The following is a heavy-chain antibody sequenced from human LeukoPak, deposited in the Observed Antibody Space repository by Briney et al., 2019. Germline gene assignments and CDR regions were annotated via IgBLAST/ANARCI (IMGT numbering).Heavy chain of an antibody. CDR1: GFIFVDYG. J-gene: IGHJ6*03. D-gene: IGHD6-13*01. V-gene: IGHV3-20*03. Sequence: RSLRLSYAASGFIFVDYGMSGVRHAPGKGLEWVSGINWYGSITGYADSVKGRFTISRDNAKNSLYLQTNSLRAEDTAVYYCARGIAAAGTGWTSTFLYYYYYMDVWGKGTTVTVSS. CDR2: INWYGSIT. CDR3: ARGIAAAGTGWTSTFLYYYYYMDV.